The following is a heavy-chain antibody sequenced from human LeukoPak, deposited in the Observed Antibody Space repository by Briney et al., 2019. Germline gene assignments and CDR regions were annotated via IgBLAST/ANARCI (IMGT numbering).Heavy chain of an antibody. CDR3: ARHRVGYKSYYFDY. V-gene: IGHV4-59*08. D-gene: IGHD5-24*01. J-gene: IGHJ4*02. CDR1: GGSISSYY. CDR2: IYYSGST. Sequence: PSETLSLTCTVSGGSISSYYWSWIRQPPGKGLEWIGYIYYSGSTNYNPSLKSRVTMSVDTSKNQFSLKLSTVTAADTAVYYCARHRVGYKSYYFDYWGQGTLVTVSS.